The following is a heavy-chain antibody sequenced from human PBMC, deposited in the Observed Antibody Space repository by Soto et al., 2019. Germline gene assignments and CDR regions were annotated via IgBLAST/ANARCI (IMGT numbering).Heavy chain of an antibody. D-gene: IGHD2-21*01. CDR3: VRGGGGGLFEH. J-gene: IGHJ4*02. V-gene: IGHV3-11*06. Sequence: GGSLRLSXPTSGFPFSDYYMSWIRQAPGKGLEWLSHISPKSTYRNYADSVKGRFTISRDNTKSSLFLQMNSLGVEETAVYYCVRGGGGGLFEHWGQGVLVTV. CDR1: GFPFSDYY. CDR2: ISPKSTYR.